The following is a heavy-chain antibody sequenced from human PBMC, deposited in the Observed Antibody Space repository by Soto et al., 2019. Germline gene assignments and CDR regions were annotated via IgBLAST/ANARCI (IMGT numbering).Heavy chain of an antibody. J-gene: IGHJ5*02. CDR2: IYPGDSDS. V-gene: IGHV5-51*01. CDR3: ARGHCSSTTCYKAGFDP. CDR1: GYTFTSYW. D-gene: IGHD2-2*02. Sequence: PGESLKISCKASGYTFTSYWIGWVRQMPGKGLEWMGIIYPGDSDSRYSLSFQGRSTSSVDRPISTAYLQWRSLKASDTALYYCARGHCSSTTCYKAGFDPWGQGTLVTVS.